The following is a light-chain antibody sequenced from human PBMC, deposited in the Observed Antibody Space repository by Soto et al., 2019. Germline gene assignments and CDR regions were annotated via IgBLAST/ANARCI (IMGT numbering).Light chain of an antibody. CDR2: EVS. Sequence: QSALTQPASVSGSPGQSITISCTGTSSDVGRYNYVSWYQQHPGKAPKLMIYEVSNRPSGVSNRFSASTSGNTASLTISGLQAEDEADYYCTSYTSSTTWVFGGGTKLTVL. J-gene: IGLJ3*02. V-gene: IGLV2-14*01. CDR1: SSDVGRYNY. CDR3: TSYTSSTTWV.